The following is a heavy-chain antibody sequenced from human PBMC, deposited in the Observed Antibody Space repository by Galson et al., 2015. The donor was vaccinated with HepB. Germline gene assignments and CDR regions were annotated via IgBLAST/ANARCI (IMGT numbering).Heavy chain of an antibody. V-gene: IGHV1-3*01. CDR3: ARVGYDSSGYYVFGIDY. D-gene: IGHD3-22*01. CDR1: YTFTSYA. CDR2: INGGNANT. Sequence: YTFTSYAFHWVRQAPGQRLEWMGWINGGNANTVYSQKFQGRVTITRDTSATTAYMELSSLRSEDTAVYYCARVGYDSSGYYVFGIDYWGQGSLVTVSS. J-gene: IGHJ4*02.